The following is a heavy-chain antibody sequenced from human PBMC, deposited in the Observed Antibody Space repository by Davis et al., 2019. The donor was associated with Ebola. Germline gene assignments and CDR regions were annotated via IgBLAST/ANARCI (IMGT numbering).Heavy chain of an antibody. CDR3: ARDLLLYFDSGSLDY. CDR2: ISYGGGNK. Sequence: PGGSLRLSCEASGLTFSSSAMHCVRQAQGKGLEWVAMISYGGGNKYYADSVKGRFTISRDNSKNTLYLQMNSLRAEDTAVYYCARDLLLYFDSGSLDYWGQGTLVTVSS. D-gene: IGHD3-22*01. V-gene: IGHV3-30-3*01. J-gene: IGHJ4*02. CDR1: GLTFSSSA.